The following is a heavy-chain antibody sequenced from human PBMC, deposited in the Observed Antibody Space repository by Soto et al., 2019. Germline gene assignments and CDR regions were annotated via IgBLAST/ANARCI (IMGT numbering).Heavy chain of an antibody. CDR1: GGTFSSYA. V-gene: IGHV1-69*13. CDR2: IIPIFGTA. Sequence: SETVSCKASGGTFSSYAISWVRQAPGQGLEWMGGIIPIFGTANYAQKLQGRVTITADESTSTAYMELSSLRSEDTAVYYCARGTRIAVAGAQYYYGMDVWGQGTTVTVSS. D-gene: IGHD6-19*01. CDR3: ARGTRIAVAGAQYYYGMDV. J-gene: IGHJ6*02.